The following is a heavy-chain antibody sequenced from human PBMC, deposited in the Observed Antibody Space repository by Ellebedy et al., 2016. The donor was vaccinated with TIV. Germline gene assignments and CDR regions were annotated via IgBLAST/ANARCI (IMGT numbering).Heavy chain of an antibody. CDR3: ARFLGANTGYFFDY. CDR1: GYAFSNYG. CDR2: ISAYSGKT. V-gene: IGHV1-18*01. J-gene: IGHJ4*02. D-gene: IGHD2/OR15-2a*01. Sequence: AASVKVSCKASGYAFSNYGVTWVRQAPGRGLEWMGWISAYSGKTTYANKFQGRVTMTTDTSTTTASMELRSLTSDDTAVYFCARFLGANTGYFFDYWGQGTTITVSA.